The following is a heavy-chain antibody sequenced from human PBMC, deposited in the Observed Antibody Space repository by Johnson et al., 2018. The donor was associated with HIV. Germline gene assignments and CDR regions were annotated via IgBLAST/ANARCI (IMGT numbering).Heavy chain of an antibody. V-gene: IGHV3-33*01. CDR3: ASEMFAKENDVWTMKGAYEI. D-gene: IGHD3-3*01. CDR2: MGTAGDT. J-gene: IGHJ3*02. Sequence: QVQLVESGGGVVQPGRSLRLSCAASGFTFSNYGMHWVRQAPGKGLEWVAVMGTAGDTYYPGSVKGRFTISRENAKNSLSLQMNSLRAEDTALYYCASEMFAKENDVWTMKGAYEIWCQGTLVSVSS. CDR1: GFTFSNYG.